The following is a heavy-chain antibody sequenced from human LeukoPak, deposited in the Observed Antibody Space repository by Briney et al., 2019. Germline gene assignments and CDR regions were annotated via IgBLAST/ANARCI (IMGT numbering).Heavy chain of an antibody. Sequence: PGGSLRLSCAASGFTFTNYNMNWVRQAPGKGLEWVSYISSSSTNIYYTDSVKGRFTISRDNAKNSLYLQMNSLRAEDTAVYYCARDDTAVAGTELDYWGQGTLVTVSS. V-gene: IGHV3-21*01. J-gene: IGHJ4*02. CDR1: GFTFTNYN. D-gene: IGHD6-19*01. CDR2: ISSSSTNI. CDR3: ARDDTAVAGTELDY.